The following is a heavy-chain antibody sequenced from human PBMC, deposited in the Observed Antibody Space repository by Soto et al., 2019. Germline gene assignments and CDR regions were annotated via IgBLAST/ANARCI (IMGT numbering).Heavy chain of an antibody. CDR1: GVAFIDHY. Sequence: PGGFLRLSCAASGVAFIDHYMDWVRQAPGKGLEWVGRSRDKGNSYSTEYAASVRGRFIISRDDSKNSLYLQMNSLKTEDTAVYHCARLRRFGSHYYMDVWGKGTTVTVSS. V-gene: IGHV3-72*01. D-gene: IGHD3-16*01. CDR3: ARLRRFGSHYYMDV. CDR2: SRDKGNSYST. J-gene: IGHJ6*03.